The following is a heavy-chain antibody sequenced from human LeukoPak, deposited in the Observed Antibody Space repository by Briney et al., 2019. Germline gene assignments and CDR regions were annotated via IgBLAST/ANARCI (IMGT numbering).Heavy chain of an antibody. J-gene: IGHJ4*02. CDR1: GYTFTGYY. V-gene: IGHV1-2*02. D-gene: IGHD5-12*01. CDR3: ARGGSRYETVCPY. CDR2: INPNSGGT. Sequence: ASVKFSCKASGYTFTGYYMHWVRQAPGQGLEWMGWINPNSGGTNYAQKFQGRVTMPRDTSISTAYMELSRLRSDDTAVYYCARGGSRYETVCPYWGQGTLVTVSS.